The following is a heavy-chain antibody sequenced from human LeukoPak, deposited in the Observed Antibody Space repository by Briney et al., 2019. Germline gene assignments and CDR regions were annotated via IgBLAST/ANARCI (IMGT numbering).Heavy chain of an antibody. V-gene: IGHV3-30*02. J-gene: IGHJ4*02. D-gene: IGHD5-12*01. CDR2: IRFDGSNT. CDR1: GFTFSSYS. CDR3: AKGTPRGYSGLVYFDY. Sequence: PGGSLRLSCAASGFTFSSYSMNWVRQAPGKGLEWVAFIRFDGSNTYYADSVKGRFTISRDNSKNTLYLQMNSLRPEDTAVYYCAKGTPRGYSGLVYFDYWGQGTLVTVSS.